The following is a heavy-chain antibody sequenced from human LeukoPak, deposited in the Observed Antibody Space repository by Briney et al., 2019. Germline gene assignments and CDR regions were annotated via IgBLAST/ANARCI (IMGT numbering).Heavy chain of an antibody. CDR2: MNPNSGNT. D-gene: IGHD6-19*01. V-gene: IGHV1-8*01. CDR1: GYTFSNYN. Sequence: ASVKVSCKASGYTFSNYNINWVRQATGQGLEWMGWMNPNSGNTGYAQKLQGRVTMTTDTSTSTACMELRSLRSDDTAVYYCARAASSGWYVRYYYYYYMDVWGKGTTVTISS. CDR3: ARAASSGWYVRYYYYYYMDV. J-gene: IGHJ6*03.